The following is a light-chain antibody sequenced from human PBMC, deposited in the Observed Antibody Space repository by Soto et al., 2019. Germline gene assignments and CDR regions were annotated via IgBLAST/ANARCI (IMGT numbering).Light chain of an antibody. CDR2: EVN. V-gene: IGLV2-23*02. CDR1: SSDVGSYNL. Sequence: QSALTQPASVSGSPGQSITISCTATSSDVGSYNLVSWYQQHPGKAPQLMIFEVNKRPSGVSNRFSGSKSGNTASLTISGLKVEDEADYYCCSSGGSPTYVFGTGTKVTVL. J-gene: IGLJ1*01. CDR3: CSSGGSPTYV.